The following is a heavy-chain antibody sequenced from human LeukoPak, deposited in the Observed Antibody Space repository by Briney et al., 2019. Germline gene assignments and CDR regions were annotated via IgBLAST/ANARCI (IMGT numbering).Heavy chain of an antibody. D-gene: IGHD3-9*01. Sequence: GASVKVSCKASGYTFTGYYMHWVRQAPGQGLEWMGWINPNSGGTNYAQKFQGRVTMTRDTSISTAYMELSRLRSDDTAVYYCARDVPYYDILTEDYWGQGTLVTVSS. J-gene: IGHJ4*02. CDR1: GYTFTGYY. V-gene: IGHV1-2*02. CDR2: INPNSGGT. CDR3: ARDVPYYDILTEDY.